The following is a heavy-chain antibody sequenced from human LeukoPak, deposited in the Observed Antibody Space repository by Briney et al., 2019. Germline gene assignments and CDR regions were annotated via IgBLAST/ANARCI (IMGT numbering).Heavy chain of an antibody. D-gene: IGHD3-9*01. V-gene: IGHV3-23*01. CDR2: ITKSGGST. J-gene: IGHJ4*02. Sequence: GGSLRLSCAVSGITFTTIDVSWVRLAPGKGLEWVSTITKSGGSTYYADSVKGRFTISRDNSKNTLYLQMNSLRAEDTAVYYCAKGLTRRYLDYWGQGTLVTVSS. CDR1: GITFTTID. CDR3: AKGLTRRYLDY.